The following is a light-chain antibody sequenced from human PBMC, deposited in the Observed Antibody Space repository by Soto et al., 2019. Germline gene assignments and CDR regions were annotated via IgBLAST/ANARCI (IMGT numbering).Light chain of an antibody. CDR2: END. CDR3: GTWDSSLLAVL. V-gene: IGLV1-51*01. CDR1: SSNIGNNY. Sequence: QSVLTQPPSVSAAPGQKVTISCSGSSSNIGNNYVSWFQQFPGTAPKLLIYENDKRPSGIPDRFSASKTGTSGTLVITGLQTADEADYYCGTWDSSLLAVLFGGGTKVTVL. J-gene: IGLJ2*01.